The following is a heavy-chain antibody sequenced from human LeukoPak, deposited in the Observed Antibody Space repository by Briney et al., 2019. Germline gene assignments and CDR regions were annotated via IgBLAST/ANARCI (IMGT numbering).Heavy chain of an antibody. D-gene: IGHD3-10*01. V-gene: IGHV3-23*01. CDR2: FNNTGSST. Sequence: GGSLRLSCVASGFDFSSHAMTWVRQAPGKGLEWVSSFNNTGSSTYYADSVKGRFTISRDNSKNTLYLQMTNLRAEDTAVYFCAKDLLRIYWRTFDSWGQGALVIVSS. J-gene: IGHJ4*02. CDR1: GFDFSSHA. CDR3: AKDLLRIYWRTFDS.